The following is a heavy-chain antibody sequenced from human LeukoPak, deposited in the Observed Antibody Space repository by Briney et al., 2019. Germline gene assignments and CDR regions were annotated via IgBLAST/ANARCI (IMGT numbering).Heavy chain of an antibody. CDR2: IDPDTGDT. D-gene: IGHD3-22*01. CDR1: GYTFIDHY. CDR3: ARAGHNSNSGGYDL. Sequence: GASVKVSCKPSGYTFIDHYLHWVRQAPGQGLESLGWIDPDTGDTNYPQKFQGRVTMTRDTSISTAYMELNGLRSDDTAVYYCARAGHNSNSGGYDLWGLGTLVTVSS. V-gene: IGHV1-2*02. J-gene: IGHJ5*02.